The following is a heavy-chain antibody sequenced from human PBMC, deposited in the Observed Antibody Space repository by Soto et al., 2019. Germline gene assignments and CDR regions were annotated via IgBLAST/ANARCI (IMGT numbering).Heavy chain of an antibody. Sequence: PGGSLRLSCAASGFTFSSYWMHWVRQAPGKGLVWVSRINSDGSSTSYADSVKGRFTISRDNAKNTLYLQMNSLRAEDTAVYYCARDGIVVVPAANYYYYGMDVWGQGTTVTVSS. D-gene: IGHD2-2*01. CDR3: ARDGIVVVPAANYYYYGMDV. V-gene: IGHV3-74*01. CDR2: INSDGSST. CDR1: GFTFSSYW. J-gene: IGHJ6*02.